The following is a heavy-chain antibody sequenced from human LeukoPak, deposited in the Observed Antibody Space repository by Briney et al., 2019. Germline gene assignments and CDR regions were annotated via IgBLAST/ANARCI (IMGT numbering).Heavy chain of an antibody. J-gene: IGHJ4*02. CDR1: GFTVTNAW. V-gene: IGHV3-7*01. CDR2: IKKDGREK. CDR3: VRDVSDENDSASRMHLDS. D-gene: IGHD2-15*01. Sequence: GGSLRLSCAASGFTVTNAWMTWVRQAPGKGLEWVANIKKDGREKHYVDSVKGRFAISRDNARNSLFLQMNSLRAEDTAVYYCVRDVSDENDSASRMHLDSWGQGTLVSVSS.